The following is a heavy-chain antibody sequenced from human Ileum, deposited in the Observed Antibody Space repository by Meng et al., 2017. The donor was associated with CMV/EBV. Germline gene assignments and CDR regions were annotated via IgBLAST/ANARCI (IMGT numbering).Heavy chain of an antibody. D-gene: IGHD1-14*01. CDR1: GDTFTSYY. Sequence: SCKASGDTFTSYYMHWVRQAPGQGLEWMGVINPNGGTTAYAQKFQGRVTMTGDTSTSTIYMELNSLRSEDTAVYFCAAKIDITYFDFWGQGTLVTVSS. CDR3: AAKIDITYFDF. J-gene: IGHJ4*02. CDR2: INPNGGTT. V-gene: IGHV1-46*01.